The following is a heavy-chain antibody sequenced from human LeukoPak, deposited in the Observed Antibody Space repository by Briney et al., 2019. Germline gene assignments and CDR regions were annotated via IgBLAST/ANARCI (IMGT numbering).Heavy chain of an antibody. CDR1: GYTFTSYY. CDR2: INPSGGST. V-gene: IGHV1-46*01. CDR3: ARASRKGRDYYDSSGYSDFDY. D-gene: IGHD3-22*01. Sequence: GASVKVSCKASGYTFTSYYMHWVRQAPGQGLKWMGIINPSGGSTSYAQKFQGRVTMTRDMSTSTVYMELSSLRSEDTAVYYCARASRKGRDYYDSSGYSDFDYWGQGTLVTVSS. J-gene: IGHJ4*02.